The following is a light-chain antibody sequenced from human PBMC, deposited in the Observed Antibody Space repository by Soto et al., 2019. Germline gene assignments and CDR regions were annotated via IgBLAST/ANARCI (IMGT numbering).Light chain of an antibody. V-gene: IGKV3-20*01. CDR3: QQYGRT. Sequence: EIVLTQSPGTLSLSPGERATLSCRASHSVSSSFVAWYQQKPGQAPKLLIYGASSRATGIPDRFSGSGSVTHFALTISRLDPEDFAVYYCQQYGRTFGQGPKVEI. J-gene: IGKJ1*01. CDR1: HSVSSSF. CDR2: GAS.